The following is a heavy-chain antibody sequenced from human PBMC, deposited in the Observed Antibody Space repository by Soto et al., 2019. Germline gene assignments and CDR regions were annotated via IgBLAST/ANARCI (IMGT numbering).Heavy chain of an antibody. Sequence: QGQLQESGPGLVKPSETLSLACSVYGGSIGHSYWSWIRQSPGKGLEWIGHTTFSGSTNYNPSLKSRVTISLDPSKNQFSLHLPSVAAADTAVYFCATHPTQYTTSSTGVRSFYSSHMDVWGKGTTGTVSS. CDR2: TTFSGST. CDR1: GGSIGHSY. J-gene: IGHJ6*03. CDR3: ATHPTQYTTSSTGVRSFYSSHMDV. D-gene: IGHD6-6*01. V-gene: IGHV4-4*09.